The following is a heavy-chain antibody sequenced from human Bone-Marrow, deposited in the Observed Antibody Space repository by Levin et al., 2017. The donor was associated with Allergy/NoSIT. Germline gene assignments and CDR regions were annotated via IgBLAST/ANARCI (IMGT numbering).Heavy chain of an antibody. CDR3: AAVIRYYYGSGYFDY. CDR2: IVVGSGNT. CDR1: GFTFTSSA. Sequence: SVKVSCKASGFTFTSSAVQWVRQARGQRLEWIGWIVVGSGNTNYAQKFQERVTITRDMSTSTAYMELSSLRSEDTAVYYCAAVIRYYYGSGYFDYWGQGTLVTVSS. D-gene: IGHD3-10*01. J-gene: IGHJ4*02. V-gene: IGHV1-58*01.